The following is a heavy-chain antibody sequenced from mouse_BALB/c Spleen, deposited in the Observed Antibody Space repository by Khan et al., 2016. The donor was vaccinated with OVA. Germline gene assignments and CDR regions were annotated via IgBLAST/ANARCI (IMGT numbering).Heavy chain of an antibody. Sequence: EVKLLESGPELMKPGASVKISCKASGYSFTTYYMHWVKQSHGKSLEWIGYIDPFNGGNDYNQKFKGKATLTVDKSSSTAYMHLSSLTSEDSAVYYCARGTFDYWGQGTLVTVSA. D-gene: IGHD3-3*01. J-gene: IGHJ3*01. V-gene: IGHV1-34*01. CDR3: ARGTFDY. CDR2: IDPFNGGN. CDR1: GYSFTTYY.